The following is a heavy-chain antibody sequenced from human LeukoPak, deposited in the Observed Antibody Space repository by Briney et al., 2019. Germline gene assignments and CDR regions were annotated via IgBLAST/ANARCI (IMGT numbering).Heavy chain of an antibody. J-gene: IGHJ4*02. Sequence: SETLSLTCSVSGGSISRSTYYWGWIRQPPGKGLEWIATINYSGTTHYIPSLNSRVTISADTSNNQFSLKVKSVTAADTAVYYCARDVGAAEDDYWGQGTLVTVSS. CDR3: ARDVGAAEDDY. D-gene: IGHD1-26*01. V-gene: IGHV4-39*07. CDR2: INYSGTT. CDR1: GGSISRSTYY.